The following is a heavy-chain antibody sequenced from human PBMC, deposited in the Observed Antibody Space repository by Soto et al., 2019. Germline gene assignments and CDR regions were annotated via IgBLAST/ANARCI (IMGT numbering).Heavy chain of an antibody. Sequence: SSETLSLTCTVSGGSISRGGYYWSWIRQHPGKGLEWIGYIYYSGSTYYNPSLKSRVTISVDTSKNQFSLKLSSVTAADTAVYYCARCSESTVTTFYYWGQGTLVTVSS. D-gene: IGHD4-17*01. J-gene: IGHJ4*02. CDR2: IYYSGST. V-gene: IGHV4-31*03. CDR1: GGSISRGGYY. CDR3: ARCSESTVTTFYY.